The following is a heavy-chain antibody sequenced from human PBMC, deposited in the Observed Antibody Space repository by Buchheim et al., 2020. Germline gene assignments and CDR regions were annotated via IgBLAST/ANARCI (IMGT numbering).Heavy chain of an antibody. V-gene: IGHV3-9*01. CDR1: GFKFNDYA. Sequence: EVHLVESGGDLVQPGRSLRLSCVGSGFKFNDYAMHWVRQAPGKGLEWVSGINWNSNSRGYAASVKGRFTISRDNARNALYLQMDSLRPEDTAFYYCARDMSSGWTVNFDSWGQG. CDR3: ARDMSSGWTVNFDS. J-gene: IGHJ4*02. CDR2: INWNSNSR. D-gene: IGHD6-19*01.